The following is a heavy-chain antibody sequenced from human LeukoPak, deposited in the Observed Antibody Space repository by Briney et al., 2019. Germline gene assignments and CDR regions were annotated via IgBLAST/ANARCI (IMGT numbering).Heavy chain of an antibody. CDR3: ARVGYGDYGGLDY. D-gene: IGHD4-17*01. CDR1: SDSISSSNW. J-gene: IGHJ4*02. CDR2: IYHSGST. V-gene: IGHV4-4*02. Sequence: SETLSLTCAVSSDSISSSNWWSWVRQPPGKGLEWIGEIYHSGSTNYNPSLKSRVTISVDKSNNQFSLKLSPVTAADTAVYYCARVGYGDYGGLDYWGQGTLVTVSS.